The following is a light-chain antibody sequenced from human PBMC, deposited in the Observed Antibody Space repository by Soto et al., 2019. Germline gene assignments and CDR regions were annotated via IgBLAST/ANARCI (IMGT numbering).Light chain of an antibody. CDR3: AAWDDILSGWV. J-gene: IGLJ3*02. CDR1: SSNIGTNH. Sequence: QSVLTQPPSASGTPGQWVTISCSGGSSNIGTNHVYWYQHLPGAAPKLLIYRNSLRPSGVPDRFSGSNSGTSASLAISGLRSDDEADYYCAAWDDILSGWVFGGGTQLTVL. V-gene: IGLV1-47*01. CDR2: RNS.